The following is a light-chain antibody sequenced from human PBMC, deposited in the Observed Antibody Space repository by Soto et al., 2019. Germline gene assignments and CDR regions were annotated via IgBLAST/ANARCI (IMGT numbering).Light chain of an antibody. CDR3: QQYGSSPYT. CDR1: QNISVW. J-gene: IGKJ2*01. V-gene: IGKV1-5*01. Sequence: DIQMTQSPSTLSASVGDGVTITCRASQNISVWLAWYQQRPGKAPKFLIYDASSLESGVPSRFSGSGSGTEFTLTIRSLQPDDFATYYCQQYGSSPYTFGQGTKLEIK. CDR2: DAS.